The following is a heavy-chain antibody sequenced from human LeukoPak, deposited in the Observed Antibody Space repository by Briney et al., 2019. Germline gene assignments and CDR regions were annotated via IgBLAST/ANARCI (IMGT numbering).Heavy chain of an antibody. J-gene: IGHJ5*02. CDR3: TRDVVRGAITGRDWFDP. V-gene: IGHV4-34*01. D-gene: IGHD3-10*01. Sequence: PSETLSLTCKIYNGSFSGYYWSWVRQSPGKGLEWIGEINHSGSTNYNPSFNSRVTISVDTSKNQFSLKLSSVTAADTAVYYCTRDVVRGAITGRDWFDPWGQGTLVTVSS. CDR2: INHSGST. CDR1: NGSFSGYY.